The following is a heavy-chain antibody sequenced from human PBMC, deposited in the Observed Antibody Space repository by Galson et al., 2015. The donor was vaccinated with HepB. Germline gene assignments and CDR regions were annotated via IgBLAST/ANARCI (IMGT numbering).Heavy chain of an antibody. CDR3: AKRVSGSYFN. CDR1: GFTFSSYA. CDR2: IAGSGGGT. V-gene: IGHV3-23*01. J-gene: IGHJ4*02. Sequence: SLRLSCAASGFTFSSYAMSWVRQAPGKGLEWVSTIAGSGGGTYYADSVRGRFTISRDNSKNTLYLQMNSLRAEDTAVYYCAKRVSGSYFNWGQGTLVTVSS. D-gene: IGHD1-26*01.